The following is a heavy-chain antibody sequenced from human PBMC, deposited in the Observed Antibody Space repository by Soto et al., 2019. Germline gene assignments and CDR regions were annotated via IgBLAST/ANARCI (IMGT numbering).Heavy chain of an antibody. CDR3: ASSFYIGSSSWYLVDYYYYYGMDV. CDR2: ISYDGSNK. J-gene: IGHJ6*02. Sequence: QVQLVESGGGVVQPGRSLRLSCAASGFTFSSYAMHWVRQAPGKGLEWVAVISYDGSNKYYADSVKGRFTISRDNSKNTLYLQMNSLRAEDTAVYYCASSFYIGSSSWYLVDYYYYYGMDVWGQGTMVTVSS. D-gene: IGHD6-13*01. CDR1: GFTFSSYA. V-gene: IGHV3-30-3*01.